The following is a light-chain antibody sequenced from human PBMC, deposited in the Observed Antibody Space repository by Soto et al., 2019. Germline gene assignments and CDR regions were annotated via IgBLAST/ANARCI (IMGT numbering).Light chain of an antibody. V-gene: IGKV3-20*01. J-gene: IGKJ4*01. Sequence: EIVLTQSPGTLSLSQGERATLSCRASQSVSSSYLASYQQKPGQAPRLLIYGASSRATGIPDRFSGSGSGTDFTLTISRLEPEDFAVYYCQQHGSSPPRRLTFGGGTKVEIK. CDR1: QSVSSSY. CDR2: GAS. CDR3: QQHGSSPPRRLT.